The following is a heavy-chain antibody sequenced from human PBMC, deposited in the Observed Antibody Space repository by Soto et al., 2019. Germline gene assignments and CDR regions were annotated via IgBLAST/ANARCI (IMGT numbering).Heavy chain of an antibody. J-gene: IGHJ3*02. V-gene: IGHV4-59*01. CDR3: ARAGGDSSFSGPNDAFDI. Sequence: SETLSRTCTVAGGSISSYYWSWTRQPPGKGRDWTGYIYYSVSTNYNPPLKSRATISVDTSKNQIPLKLSSVTAEDTAVYYCARAGGDSSFSGPNDAFDIWGQGTMVTVSS. D-gene: IGHD6-13*01. CDR2: IYYSVST. CDR1: GGSISSYY.